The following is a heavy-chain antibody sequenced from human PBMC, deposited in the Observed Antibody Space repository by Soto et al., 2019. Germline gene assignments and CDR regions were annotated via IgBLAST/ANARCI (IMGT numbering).Heavy chain of an antibody. D-gene: IGHD6-19*01. V-gene: IGHV3-7*04. J-gene: IGHJ4*02. CDR2: IKKDGSEQ. CDR3: AGGSGWLITD. Sequence: EVQLVESGGGLVQPGGSLRLSCAASGFTFSSNWMNWVRQAPGKGLEWVANIKKDGSEQYYVDSVKGRFTISRDNAKNSQYLQMTSLRVEDTAVYYCAGGSGWLITDWGQGTLVTVSS. CDR1: GFTFSSNW.